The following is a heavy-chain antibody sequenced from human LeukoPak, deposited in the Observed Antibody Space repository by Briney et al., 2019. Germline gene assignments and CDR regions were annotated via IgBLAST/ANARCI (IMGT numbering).Heavy chain of an antibody. CDR2: ISYDGSDE. D-gene: IGHD3-3*01. Sequence: PGGSLRLSCAASGFTFSDYSMNWVRQAPGKGLAWVAVISYDGSDESYADSVKGRFTISRDNSKNTLYLQMHSLRTEDTAVYYCAKDNGGITIFGVVTPSAEYFQHWGQGTLVTVSS. V-gene: IGHV3-30*18. CDR3: AKDNGGITIFGVVTPSAEYFQH. CDR1: GFTFSDYS. J-gene: IGHJ1*01.